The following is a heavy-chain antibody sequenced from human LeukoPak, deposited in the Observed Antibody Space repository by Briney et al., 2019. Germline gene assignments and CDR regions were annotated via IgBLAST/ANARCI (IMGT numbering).Heavy chain of an antibody. D-gene: IGHD3-22*01. CDR1: GYSLSELS. V-gene: IGHV1-24*01. Sequence: ASVKVPCKVSGYSLSELSMHWVRQAPGKGLEWMGGFDPEDGKTINAQKFQGRLTMTEDTSTDTAYMELSSLRSEDMAVYYCTTVRFEVDSSGYYHNYFDPWGQGTLVTVSS. CDR2: FDPEDGKT. J-gene: IGHJ5*02. CDR3: TTVRFEVDSSGYYHNYFDP.